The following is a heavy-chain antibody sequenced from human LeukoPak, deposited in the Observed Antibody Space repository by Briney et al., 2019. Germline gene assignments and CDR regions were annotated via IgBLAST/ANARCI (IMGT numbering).Heavy chain of an antibody. J-gene: IGHJ3*02. V-gene: IGHV4-39*01. CDR1: GGSISSSSYY. CDR2: IYYSGNT. Sequence: PSETLSLTCTVSGGSISSSSYYWGWIRQPPGKGLEWIGSIYYSGNTYYKPSLKSRVTISVDKSKNQFSLKLSSVTAADTAVYYCARSVTTATFDIWGQGTMVTVSS. D-gene: IGHD4-17*01. CDR3: ARSVTTATFDI.